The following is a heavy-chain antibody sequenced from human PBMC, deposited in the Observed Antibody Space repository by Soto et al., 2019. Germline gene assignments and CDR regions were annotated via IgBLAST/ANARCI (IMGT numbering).Heavy chain of an antibody. J-gene: IGHJ4*02. Sequence: PGESLKICCKGSGYSFAGDWITWVRQKPGKGLEWMGRIDPSDSQTYYSPSFRGHVTISVTKSITTVFLQWSSLRASDTAMYYCARQIYDSDTGPNFQYYFDSWGQGTPVTVS. CDR3: ARQIYDSDTGPNFQYYFDS. V-gene: IGHV5-10-1*01. CDR1: GYSFAGDW. CDR2: IDPSDSQT. D-gene: IGHD3-22*01.